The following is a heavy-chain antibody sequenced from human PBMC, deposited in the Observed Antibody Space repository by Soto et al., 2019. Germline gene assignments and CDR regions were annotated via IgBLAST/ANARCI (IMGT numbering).Heavy chain of an antibody. CDR1: GYTFTGYY. J-gene: IGHJ6*02. D-gene: IGHD3-3*01. V-gene: IGHV1-2*04. CDR3: ARDLRSGFYGMDV. Sequence: ASVKVSCKASGYTFTGYYMHWVRQAPGQGLEWMGWINPNSGGTNYAQKFQGWVTMTRDTPISTAYMELSRLRSDDTAVYYCARDLRSGFYGMDVWGQGTTVTVSS. CDR2: INPNSGGT.